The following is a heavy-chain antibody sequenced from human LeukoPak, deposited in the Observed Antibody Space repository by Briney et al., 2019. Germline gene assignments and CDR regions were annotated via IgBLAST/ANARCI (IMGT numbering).Heavy chain of an antibody. CDR3: ATEIVIGSYLEYFQH. CDR1: GFTFSSYA. Sequence: GGSLRLSCAASGFTFSSYAMHWVRQAPGKGLEWVAVISYDGSNKYYADSVKGRFTISRDNSKNTLYLQMNSLRAEDTAVYYCATEIVIGSYLEYFQHWGQGTLVTVSS. J-gene: IGHJ1*01. D-gene: IGHD1-26*01. CDR2: ISYDGSNK. V-gene: IGHV3-30-3*01.